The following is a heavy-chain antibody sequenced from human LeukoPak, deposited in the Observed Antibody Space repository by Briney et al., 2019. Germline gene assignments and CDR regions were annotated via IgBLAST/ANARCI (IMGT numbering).Heavy chain of an antibody. Sequence: SETLSLTCIVSGGSISSYYWSWIRQPAGKGLEWIGRIYYSGSTTYNPSLKSRVTISVDTSKNQFSLKLSSVTAADTAVYYCARPNSPLDYYDSSGYYPNNWFDPWGQGTLVTVSS. V-gene: IGHV4-59*08. CDR3: ARPNSPLDYYDSSGYYPNNWFDP. J-gene: IGHJ5*02. CDR2: IYYSGST. D-gene: IGHD3-22*01. CDR1: GGSISSYY.